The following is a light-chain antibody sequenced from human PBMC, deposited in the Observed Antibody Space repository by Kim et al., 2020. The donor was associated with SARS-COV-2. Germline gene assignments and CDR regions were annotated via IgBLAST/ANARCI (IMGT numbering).Light chain of an antibody. CDR1: SSDVGGYHY. J-gene: IGLJ1*01. V-gene: IGLV2-14*03. Sequence: QSALTQPASVSGSPGQSITISCTGTSSDVGGYHYVSWYQHRPGKAPTLMIYDVSNRPSGVSNRFSGSKSGNTASLTISGLLAEDEADYYCTSYTSSDTYVFGTGTKVTVL. CDR3: TSYTSSDTYV. CDR2: DVS.